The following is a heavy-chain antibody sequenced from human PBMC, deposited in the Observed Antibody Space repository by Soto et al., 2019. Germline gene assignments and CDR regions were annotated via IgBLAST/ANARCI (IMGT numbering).Heavy chain of an antibody. D-gene: IGHD3-9*01. CDR3: ARGGRYFDWLPLDY. Sequence: EVQLVESGGGLVQPGGSLGLSCVASGFTFSSYFMTWVRQAPGKGLEWVANIKQDGSEGYYVDSVKGRFTISRDNAKNSLYLEMNSLRVEDMALYYCARGGRYFDWLPLDYWGQGTLVAVSS. CDR2: IKQDGSEG. J-gene: IGHJ4*02. CDR1: GFTFSSYF. V-gene: IGHV3-7*01.